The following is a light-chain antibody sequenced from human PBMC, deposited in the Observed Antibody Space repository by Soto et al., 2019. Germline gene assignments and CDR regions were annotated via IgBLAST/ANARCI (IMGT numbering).Light chain of an antibody. J-gene: IGKJ1*01. Sequence: ELVLRKSPRTLFLSPGEKATLSCRASQSVSSSYLAWYQQKPGQAPRLLIYGASSRATGIPDRFSGSGSGTDFTLTISRLEPEDFAVYYCQQYGTSPRTFGQGTKVDIK. CDR1: QSVSSSY. CDR2: GAS. CDR3: QQYGTSPRT. V-gene: IGKV3-20*01.